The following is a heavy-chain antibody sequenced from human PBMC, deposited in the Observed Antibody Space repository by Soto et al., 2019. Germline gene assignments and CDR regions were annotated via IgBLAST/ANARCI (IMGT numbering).Heavy chain of an antibody. Sequence: EVQLLESGGGLVQPGGSLRLSCAGSGFTFSSYAMTWVRQTPGKGLEWVSLISASGGSTYYADSVKGRFTISRDNSKNTLDLQMNGLRAEDMALYYCAKVWDGTGMRDYEEDYLGQGNLGTVSA. CDR2: ISASGGST. CDR1: GFTFSSYA. J-gene: IGHJ4*02. CDR3: AKVWDGTGMRDYEEDY. D-gene: IGHD4-17*01. V-gene: IGHV3-23*01.